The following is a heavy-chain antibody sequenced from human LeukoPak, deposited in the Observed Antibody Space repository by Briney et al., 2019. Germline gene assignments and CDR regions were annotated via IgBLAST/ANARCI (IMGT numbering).Heavy chain of an antibody. CDR1: GFTFSSYA. CDR3: AKTSSIARDGYNNNYYYYGMDV. V-gene: IGHV3-23*01. Sequence: GGSLSLSCAASGFTFSSYAMSWVRQAPGKGLEWVSAISGSGGSTYYADSVKGRFAISRDNSKNTLYLQMNSLRAEDTAVYYCAKTSSIARDGYNNNYYYYGMDVWGQGTTVTVSS. D-gene: IGHD5-24*01. J-gene: IGHJ6*02. CDR2: ISGSGGST.